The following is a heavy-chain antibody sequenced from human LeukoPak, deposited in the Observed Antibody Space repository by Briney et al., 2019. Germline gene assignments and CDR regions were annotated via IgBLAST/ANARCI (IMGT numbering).Heavy chain of an antibody. CDR2: INDRGST. Sequence: PSETLSLTCTVSGDSVRSYYWSWIQQPPGQGLEWLGHINDRGSTNYNPSLQGRVTISIDTSKNQFSLKVNSVTAADTAVYYCVRDSRYGSGWFEDGLDFWGQGTTVTVSS. CDR3: VRDSRYGSGWFEDGLDF. J-gene: IGHJ6*02. V-gene: IGHV4-59*02. D-gene: IGHD6-13*01. CDR1: GDSVRSYY.